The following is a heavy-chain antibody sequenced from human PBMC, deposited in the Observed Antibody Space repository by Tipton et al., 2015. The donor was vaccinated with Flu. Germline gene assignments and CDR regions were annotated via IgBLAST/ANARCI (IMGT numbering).Heavy chain of an antibody. CDR1: GFTFSSYA. CDR2: ISSNGGST. J-gene: IGHJ3*02. D-gene: IGHD3-3*01. CDR3: VKPITIFGVVTHDAFDI. V-gene: IGHV3-64D*06. Sequence: SLRLSCSASGFTFSSYAMHWVRQAPGKGLEYVSAISSNGGSTYYADSVKGRFTISRDNSKNTLYLQMSSLRAEDTAVYYCVKPITIFGVVTHDAFDIWGQGTMVTVSS.